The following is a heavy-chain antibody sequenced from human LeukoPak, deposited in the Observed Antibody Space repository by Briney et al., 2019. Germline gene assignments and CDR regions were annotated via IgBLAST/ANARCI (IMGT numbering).Heavy chain of an antibody. J-gene: IGHJ6*02. CDR1: GFTFSSYS. V-gene: IGHV3-21*04. CDR2: ISSSSSYI. Sequence: NPGGSLRLSCAASGFTFSSYSMNWVRQAPGKGLEWVSSISSSSSYIYYADSVKGRFTISRDNSKNTLYLQMNSLRAEDTAVYYCAKAVAATPGWGMDVWGQGTTVTVSS. CDR3: AKAVAATPGWGMDV. D-gene: IGHD2-15*01.